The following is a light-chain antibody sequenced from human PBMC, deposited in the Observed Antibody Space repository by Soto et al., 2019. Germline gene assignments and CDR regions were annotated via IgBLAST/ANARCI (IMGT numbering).Light chain of an antibody. CDR2: GIS. Sequence: IVLTQSPGSLSLSPGERATLSCRASQSFSSSYLAWYQQKPGQAPRLLIYGISTRATGIPDRFSGSGSGTDFTLTISRLEPEDFEVYYCQHYGTSLWTFGQGTKVEIK. V-gene: IGKV3-20*01. J-gene: IGKJ1*01. CDR3: QHYGTSLWT. CDR1: QSFSSSY.